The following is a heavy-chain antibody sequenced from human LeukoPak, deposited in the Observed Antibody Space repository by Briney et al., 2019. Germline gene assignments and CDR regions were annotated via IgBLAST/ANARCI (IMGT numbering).Heavy chain of an antibody. CDR2: IYSGGST. V-gene: IGHV3-66*01. CDR1: GFTVSSNY. J-gene: IGHJ3*02. D-gene: IGHD3-3*01. CDR3: ARVKSITIFGVVILPDAFDI. Sequence: PGGSLRLSCAASGFTVSSNYMSWVRQAPGKGLEWVSVIYSGGSTYYADSVKGRFTISRDNAKNSLYLQMNSLRAEDTAVYYCARVKSITIFGVVILPDAFDIWGQGTMVTVSS.